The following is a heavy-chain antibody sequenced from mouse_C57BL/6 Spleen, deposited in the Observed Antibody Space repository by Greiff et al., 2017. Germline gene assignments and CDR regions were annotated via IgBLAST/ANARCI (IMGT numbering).Heavy chain of an antibody. CDR3: AREREFTVVSHWYVDV. D-gene: IGHD1-1*01. Sequence: EVHLVESGGGLVKPGGSLKLSCAASGFTFSDYGMHWVRQAPEKGLEWVAYISSGSSTIYYADTVKGRFTISRDNAKNTLFLQMTSLRSEDTAMYYCAREREFTVVSHWYVDVWGTGTTVTVSS. V-gene: IGHV5-17*01. CDR1: GFTFSDYG. CDR2: ISSGSSTI. J-gene: IGHJ1*03.